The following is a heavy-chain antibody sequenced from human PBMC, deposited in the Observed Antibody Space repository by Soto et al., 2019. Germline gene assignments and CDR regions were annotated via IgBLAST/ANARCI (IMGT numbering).Heavy chain of an antibody. J-gene: IGHJ4*02. CDR1: GFTFNTYA. V-gene: IGHV3-30-3*01. D-gene: IGHD3-22*01. CDR3: ARGESIDTRAYPSSKFDY. Sequence: QVQLVESGGGVVQPGRSLRLSCAASGFTFNTYAIHWVRQAPGKGLEWVAVISYDGSNKYYADSVKGRFTISRDNSRNTLYLQMNSLGAEDTAVYYCARGESIDTRAYPSSKFDYWGQGTLVTVSS. CDR2: ISYDGSNK.